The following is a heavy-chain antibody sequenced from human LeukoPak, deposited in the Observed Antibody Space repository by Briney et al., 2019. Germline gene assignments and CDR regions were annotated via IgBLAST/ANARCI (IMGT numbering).Heavy chain of an antibody. J-gene: IGHJ5*02. D-gene: IGHD6-13*01. V-gene: IGHV1-24*01. CDR2: FDPEDGET. CDR3: ARGPRDPSPRKSEYSSSWWKGGGHNWFDP. CDR1: GYTLTELS. Sequence: ASVKVSCKVSGYTLTELSMHWVRQAPGKGLEWMGGFDPEDGETIYAQKFQGRVTMTEDTSTDTAYMELSSLRSEDTAVYYCARGPRDPSPRKSEYSSSWWKGGGHNWFDPWGQGTLVTVSS.